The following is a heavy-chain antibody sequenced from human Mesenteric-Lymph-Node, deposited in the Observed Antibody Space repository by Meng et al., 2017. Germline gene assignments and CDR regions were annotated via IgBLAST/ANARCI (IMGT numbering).Heavy chain of an antibody. CDR3: ASGGDGAVDY. J-gene: IGHJ4*01. CDR1: GFTFSSHW. V-gene: IGHV3-74*01. CDR2: INNDGSHS. D-gene: IGHD3-16*01. Sequence: HLVESCVCLVQPGGSLRLSCAAFGFTFSSHWMHWVRHAAGKGLVWVSYINNDGSHSTYEDYVEGRFTISRDNTKNMVYLQMNSLRAEDTAVYYCASGGDGAVDYWGHGTLVTVSS.